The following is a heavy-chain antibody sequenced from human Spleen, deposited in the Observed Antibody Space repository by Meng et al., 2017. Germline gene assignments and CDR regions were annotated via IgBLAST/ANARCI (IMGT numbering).Heavy chain of an antibody. D-gene: IGHD3-16*01. J-gene: IGHJ3*02. Sequence: GESLKISCRTSGFTFTSYGMGWVRQAPGKGLEWVATISNNGDTHYADSMTGRFTISRDNAKNSLYLQMNSLRAEDTAVYYCARDQGADAFDIWGQGTMVTVSS. CDR1: GFTFTSYG. V-gene: IGHV3-21*01. CDR2: ISNNGDT. CDR3: ARDQGADAFDI.